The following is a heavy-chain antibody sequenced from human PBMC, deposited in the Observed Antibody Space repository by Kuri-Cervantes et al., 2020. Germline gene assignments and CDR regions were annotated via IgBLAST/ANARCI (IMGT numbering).Heavy chain of an antibody. V-gene: IGHV4-4*02. CDR1: GGSISSSNW. D-gene: IGHD6-13*01. CDR3: ARISSSWYLYYGMDV. CDR2: IYHSGST. J-gene: IGHJ6*02. Sequence: GSLRLSCAVSGGSISSSNWWSWVRQPPGKGLEWIGEIYHSGSTNYNPSLKSRVTISVDTSKNQSFLRLSSVTAADTAVYYCARISSSWYLYYGMDVWGQGITVTVSS.